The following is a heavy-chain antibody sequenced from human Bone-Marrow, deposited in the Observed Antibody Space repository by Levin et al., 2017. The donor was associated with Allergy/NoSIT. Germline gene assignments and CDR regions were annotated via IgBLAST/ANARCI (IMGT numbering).Heavy chain of an antibody. CDR2: ISAYNGNT. D-gene: IGHD6-13*01. CDR1: GYTFTSYG. Sequence: PVASVKVSCKASGYTFTSYGISWVRQAPGQGLEWMGWISAYNGNTNYAQKLQGRVTMTTDTSTSTAYMELRSLRSDDTAVYYCARDHIAAAVLLLSSFGLATPDAFDIWGQGTMVTVSS. CDR3: ARDHIAAAVLLLSSFGLATPDAFDI. J-gene: IGHJ3*02. V-gene: IGHV1-18*01.